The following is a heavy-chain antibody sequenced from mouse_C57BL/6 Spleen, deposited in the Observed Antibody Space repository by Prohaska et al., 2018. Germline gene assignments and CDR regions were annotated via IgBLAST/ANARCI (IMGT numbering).Heavy chain of an antibody. V-gene: IGHV1-31*01. J-gene: IGHJ4*01. CDR2: ISPYNGVS. CDR3: AIYYDYDNYYAMDY. Sequence: HGNILDWIGYISPYNGVSSYNQKFKGKATLTVDKSSSTAYMELRSLTSEDSAVYYCAIYYDYDNYYAMDYWGQGTSVTVSS. D-gene: IGHD2-4*01.